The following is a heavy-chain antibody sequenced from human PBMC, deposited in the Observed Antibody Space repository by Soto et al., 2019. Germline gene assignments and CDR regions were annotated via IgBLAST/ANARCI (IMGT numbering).Heavy chain of an antibody. CDR2: IGSSGTGV. V-gene: IGHV3-48*03. CDR3: AREFYNGGMDV. CDR1: GFSFSGSE. J-gene: IGHJ6*02. Sequence: GGSLRLSCAASGFSFSGSEMAWVRQAPGKGLEWVPYIGSSGTGVSYADSVKGRFTISRYNAKNSLFLQMNSLRAEDTALYYCAREFYNGGMDVWGRGTTVTVSS. D-gene: IGHD1-1*01.